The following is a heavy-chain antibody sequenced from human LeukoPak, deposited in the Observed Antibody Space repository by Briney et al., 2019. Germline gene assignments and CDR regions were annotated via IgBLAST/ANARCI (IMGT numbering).Heavy chain of an antibody. J-gene: IGHJ4*02. Sequence: APVKVSCKASGYTFTSYDIDWARQATGQGLEWMGWMNPNSGNTGYAQKFRGRVTITRNTSISTAYMELSSLRSEDTAVYYCARARTNQLGKYYYDSSGYLDWGQGTLVTVSS. D-gene: IGHD3-22*01. CDR1: GYTFTSYD. CDR3: ARARTNQLGKYYYDSSGYLD. V-gene: IGHV1-8*03. CDR2: MNPNSGNT.